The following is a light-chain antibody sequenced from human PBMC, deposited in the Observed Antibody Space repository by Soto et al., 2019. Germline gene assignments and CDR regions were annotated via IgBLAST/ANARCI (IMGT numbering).Light chain of an antibody. CDR1: SSDVGGYNY. CDR2: EVS. Sequence: QSVLTQPPSASGSPGQSVTTSCTGTSSDVGGYNYVSWYQQHPGKAPKLMIYEVSKRPSGVPDRFSGSKSGNTASLTVSGLQAQDEADYYCSSYAGSNNYVFGTGTQVTVL. CDR3: SSYAGSNNYV. V-gene: IGLV2-8*01. J-gene: IGLJ1*01.